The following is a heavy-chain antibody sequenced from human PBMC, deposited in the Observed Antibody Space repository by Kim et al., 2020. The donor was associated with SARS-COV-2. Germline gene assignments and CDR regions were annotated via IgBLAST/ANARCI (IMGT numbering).Heavy chain of an antibody. Sequence: YYNPSLKSRVTISVDTSKNQFSLKLSSVTAADTAVYYCAVDSHYYDSSGYWGQGTLVTVSS. V-gene: IGHV4-39*07. J-gene: IGHJ4*02. CDR3: AVDSHYYDSSGY. D-gene: IGHD3-22*01.